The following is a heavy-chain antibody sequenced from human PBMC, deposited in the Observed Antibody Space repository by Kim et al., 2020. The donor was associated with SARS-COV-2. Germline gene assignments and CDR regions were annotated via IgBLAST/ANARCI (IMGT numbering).Heavy chain of an antibody. J-gene: IGHJ6*02. D-gene: IGHD3-10*01. V-gene: IGHV3-53*01. CDR3: ARAAWFGEFYGMDV. Sequence: ADTWKGGSTIPRDTSNTTLYLQMNSLRAEDTAVYYCARAAWFGEFYGMDVWGQGTTVTVSS.